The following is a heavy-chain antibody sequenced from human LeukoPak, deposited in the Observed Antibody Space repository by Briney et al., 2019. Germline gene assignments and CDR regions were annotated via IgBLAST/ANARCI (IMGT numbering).Heavy chain of an antibody. CDR3: ARTEVRGVIYYYYGMDV. CDR2: INAGNGNT. J-gene: IGHJ6*02. V-gene: IGHV1-3*01. Sequence: ASVKVSCKASGYTFTSYAMHWVRQAPGQRLEWMGWINAGNGNTKYSQKFQGRVTITRETSASTAYMELSSLRSEDTAVYYCARTEVRGVIYYYYGMDVWGQGTTVTVSS. D-gene: IGHD3-10*01. CDR1: GYTFTSYA.